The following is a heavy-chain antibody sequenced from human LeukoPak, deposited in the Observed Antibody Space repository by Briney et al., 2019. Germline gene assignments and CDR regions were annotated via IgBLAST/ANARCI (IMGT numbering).Heavy chain of an antibody. CDR3: ARDNTGSYEY. V-gene: IGHV3-43*02. D-gene: IGHD1-26*01. Sequence: GGSLRLSCAASGFTFGDYDMHWVRQAPGKGLQWVSLIRADGATTRYTDSVKGRFTISRDNSKDSLYLQMNSLRTEDTALYYCARDNTGSYEYWGQGTLVTVSP. CDR1: GFTFGDYD. J-gene: IGHJ4*02. CDR2: IRADGATT.